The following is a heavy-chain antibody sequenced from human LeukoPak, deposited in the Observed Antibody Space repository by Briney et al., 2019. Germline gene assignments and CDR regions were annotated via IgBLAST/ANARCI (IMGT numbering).Heavy chain of an antibody. CDR1: GGSISSSSYY. J-gene: IGHJ3*02. Sequence: SETLSLTCTVSGGSISSSSYYWGWIRQPPGKGLEWIGSTYYSGSTHYNLSLKSRVTISVDTSKNQFSLKLSSVTAVDTAVYYCARDLRFGVFDIWGQGTMVTVSS. D-gene: IGHD3-10*01. CDR3: ARDLRFGVFDI. CDR2: TYYSGST. V-gene: IGHV4-39*02.